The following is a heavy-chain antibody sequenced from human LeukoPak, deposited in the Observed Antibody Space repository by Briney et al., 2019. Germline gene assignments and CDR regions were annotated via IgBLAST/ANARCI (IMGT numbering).Heavy chain of an antibody. V-gene: IGHV3-23*01. J-gene: IGHJ5*02. D-gene: IGHD2-15*01. Sequence: GGSPRLSCAASGFTFSSYAMSWVRQAPGKGLEWVSAISGSGGSTYYADSVKGRFTISRDNSKNTLYLQMNSLRAEDTAVYYCAKEAFVVVVAASESDWFDPWGQGTLVTVSS. CDR3: AKEAFVVVVAASESDWFDP. CDR1: GFTFSSYA. CDR2: ISGSGGST.